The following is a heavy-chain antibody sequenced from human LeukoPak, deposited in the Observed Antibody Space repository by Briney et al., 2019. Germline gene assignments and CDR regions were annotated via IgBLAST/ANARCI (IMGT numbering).Heavy chain of an antibody. CDR2: IIPIFGTA. Sequence: ASVKVSCKASGGTFSSYAISWVRQAPGQGLEWMGGIIPIFGTANYAQKFQGRVTITADESTSTAYMELSSLRSEDTAVYYCASTAYSSSWFDPWGQGTLVTVSS. D-gene: IGHD6-13*01. J-gene: IGHJ5*02. CDR1: GGTFSSYA. V-gene: IGHV1-69*13. CDR3: ASTAYSSSWFDP.